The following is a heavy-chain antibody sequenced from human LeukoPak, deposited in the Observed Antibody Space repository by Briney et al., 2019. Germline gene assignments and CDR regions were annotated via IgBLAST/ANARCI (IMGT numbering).Heavy chain of an antibody. V-gene: IGHV3-33*01. J-gene: IGHJ3*02. CDR1: GFTFSSYG. D-gene: IGHD3-10*01. CDR2: IWYDGSNK. Sequence: GGSLRLSCAASGFTFSSYGVHWVRQAPGKGLEWVAVIWYDGSNKYYADSVKGRFTISRDNSKNTLYLQMNSLRAEDTAVYYCARDRGYYGSAYDAFDIWGQGTMVTVSS. CDR3: ARDRGYYGSAYDAFDI.